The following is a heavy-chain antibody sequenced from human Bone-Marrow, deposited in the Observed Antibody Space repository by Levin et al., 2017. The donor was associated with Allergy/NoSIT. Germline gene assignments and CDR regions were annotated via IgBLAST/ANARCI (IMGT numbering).Heavy chain of an antibody. Sequence: PSETLSLTCAASGFIVSDNYMSWVRQAPGKGLEWVSVIYSGGGSIFYADSVKGRFTISRDNSKNTLYLQMDSLRAEDTAMYYCTRYCSSASCYFDAFDIWGQGTMVTVSS. CDR2: IYSGGGSI. J-gene: IGHJ3*02. CDR3: TRYCSSASCYFDAFDI. CDR1: GFIVSDNY. V-gene: IGHV3-53*01. D-gene: IGHD2-2*01.